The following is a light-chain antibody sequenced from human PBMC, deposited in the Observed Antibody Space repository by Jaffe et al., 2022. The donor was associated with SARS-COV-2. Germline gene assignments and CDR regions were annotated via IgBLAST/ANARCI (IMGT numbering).Light chain of an antibody. CDR1: KLGDQF. Sequence: SDEVTQPPSVSVSPGQTASIFCSGEKLGDQFVSWYHQKPGQSPVLVVYQDIKRPSGIPERFSGSKSGNTATLTISETQSMDEGDYYCQAWDNNVMIFGGGTKLTVL. CDR3: QAWDNNVMI. V-gene: IGLV3-1*01. J-gene: IGLJ2*01. CDR2: QDI.